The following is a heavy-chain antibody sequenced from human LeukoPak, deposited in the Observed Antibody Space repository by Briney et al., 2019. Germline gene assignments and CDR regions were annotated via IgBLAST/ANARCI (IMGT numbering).Heavy chain of an antibody. CDR3: ADYGSGSWPAAY. CDR1: GFSLSGHW. CDR2: IKNKADSYTT. D-gene: IGHD3-10*01. V-gene: IGHV3-72*01. Sequence: PGGSLRLSCAAPGFSLSGHWMDWVRQAPGKGLEWLGRIKNKADSYTTYYAASVKGRFIISRDDSKNSVYLQMNSLKNEDTAVYYCADYGSGSWPAAYWGQGTLVTVSS. J-gene: IGHJ4*02.